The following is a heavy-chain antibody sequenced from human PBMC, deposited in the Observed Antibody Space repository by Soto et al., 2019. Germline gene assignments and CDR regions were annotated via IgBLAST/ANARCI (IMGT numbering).Heavy chain of an antibody. D-gene: IGHD3-22*01. J-gene: IGHJ4*02. V-gene: IGHV4-39*07. CDR2: IYYSGST. CDR3: ARGDPVYDSSGYAGYYFDY. Sequence: SETLSLTCTVSGGSISSSSYYWGWIRQPPGKGLEWIGSIYYSGSTYYNLSLKSRVTISVDTSKNQFSLKLSSVTAADTGVYYCARGDPVYDSSGYAGYYFDYRGQRTLVTVSS. CDR1: GGSISSSSYY.